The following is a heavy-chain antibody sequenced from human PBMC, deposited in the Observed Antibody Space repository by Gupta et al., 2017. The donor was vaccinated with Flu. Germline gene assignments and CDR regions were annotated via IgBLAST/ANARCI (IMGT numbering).Heavy chain of an antibody. CDR3: TQGPFDY. CDR2: IRSKAYGGTT. V-gene: IGHV3-49*03. J-gene: IGHJ4*02. CDR1: GLTFGCFA. Sequence: EVRLVESGGGLVQQWRSLTATGPASGLTFGCFAMRWFRQAPGKGLEWVGFIRSKAYGGTTEYAASVKGRFTISRDDSKSIAYLQMNSLKTEDTAVYYCTQGPFDYWGQGTLVTVSS.